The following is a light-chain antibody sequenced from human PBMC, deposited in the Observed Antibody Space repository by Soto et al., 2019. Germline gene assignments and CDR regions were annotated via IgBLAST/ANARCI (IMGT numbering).Light chain of an antibody. CDR2: SAS. V-gene: IGKV1-5*03. J-gene: IGKJ2*01. CDR3: LQYNLYPYT. Sequence: DIQVTQSPATMSASVGDRVTIACRASQYLNRWLAWYQQKPGRAPKRLIYSASTLESWVPSSFSGSGSGTQFTLTISSLQPEDFATSDCLQYNLYPYTFGQGTRVEIK. CDR1: QYLNRW.